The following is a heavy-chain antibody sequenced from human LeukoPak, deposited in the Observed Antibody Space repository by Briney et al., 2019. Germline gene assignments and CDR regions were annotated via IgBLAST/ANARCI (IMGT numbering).Heavy chain of an antibody. V-gene: IGHV1-69*01. J-gene: IGHJ2*01. CDR3: ARDYIAAAVGYFDL. Sequence: SSVKVSCKASGGTFSSYAISWVRQAPGQGLEWMGGIIPIFGTANYAQKFQGRVTITADESTSTAHMELSSLRSEDTAVYYCARDYIAAAVGYFDLWGRGTLVTVSS. CDR1: GGTFSSYA. D-gene: IGHD6-13*01. CDR2: IIPIFGTA.